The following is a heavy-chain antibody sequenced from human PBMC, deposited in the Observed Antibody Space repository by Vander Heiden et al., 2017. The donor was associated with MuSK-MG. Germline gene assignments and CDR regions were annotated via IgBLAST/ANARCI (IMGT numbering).Heavy chain of an antibody. Sequence: EVQLVESGGGLVKPGGSLRLSCAASGLPLSNAWMSWVRQAPGKGLEWVGRIKSKTDGGTTDYAAPVKGRFTISRDDSKNTLYLQMNSLKTEDTAVYYCTTEDWPSDAFDIWGQGTMVTVSS. D-gene: IGHD3-9*01. V-gene: IGHV3-15*01. CDR2: IKSKTDGGTT. CDR1: GLPLSNAW. CDR3: TTEDWPSDAFDI. J-gene: IGHJ3*02.